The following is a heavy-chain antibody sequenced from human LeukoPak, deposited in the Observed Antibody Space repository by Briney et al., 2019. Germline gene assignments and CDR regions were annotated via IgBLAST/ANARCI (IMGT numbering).Heavy chain of an antibody. V-gene: IGHV1-69*01. J-gene: IGHJ6*02. CDR3: ARGEYYYDSSGYYYYYYGMDV. D-gene: IGHD3-22*01. CDR1: GGIFSSYA. CDR2: IIPIFGTA. Sequence: GSSVKVSCKASGGIFSSYAISWVRQAPGQGLEWMGGIIPIFGTANYAQKFQGRVTITADESTSTAYMELSSLRSEDTAVYYCARGEYYYDSSGYYYYYYGMDVWGQGTTVTVSS.